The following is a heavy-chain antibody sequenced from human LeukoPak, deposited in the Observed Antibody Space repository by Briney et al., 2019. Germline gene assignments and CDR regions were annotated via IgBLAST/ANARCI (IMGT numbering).Heavy chain of an antibody. CDR3: ARETPYSSSWYGPFDY. V-gene: IGHV3-30*03. Sequence: GGSLRLSCAASGFTFSSYGMHWVRQAPGKGLEWVAVISYDGSNKYYADSVKGRFTISRDNSKNTLYLQMNSLRAEDTAVYYCARETPYSSSWYGPFDYWGQGTLVTVSS. CDR1: GFTFSSYG. D-gene: IGHD6-13*01. CDR2: ISYDGSNK. J-gene: IGHJ4*02.